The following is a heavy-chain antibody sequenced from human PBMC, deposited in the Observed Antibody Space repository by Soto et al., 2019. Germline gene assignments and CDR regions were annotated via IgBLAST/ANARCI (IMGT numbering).Heavy chain of an antibody. V-gene: IGHV3-13*01. J-gene: IGHJ6*02. CDR3: ARGIAAAGTYYYGMDV. CDR2: IGTAGDT. D-gene: IGHD6-13*01. Sequence: EVQLVESGGGLVQPGGSLRLSCAASGFTFSSYDMHWVRQATGKGLEWVSAIGTAGDTYYPGSVKGRFTISRENAKNSLCLQMNSLRAEDTAVYYCARGIAAAGTYYYGMDVWGQGTTVTVSS. CDR1: GFTFSSYD.